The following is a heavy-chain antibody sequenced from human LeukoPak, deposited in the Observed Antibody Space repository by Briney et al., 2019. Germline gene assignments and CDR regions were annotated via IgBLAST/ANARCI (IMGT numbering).Heavy chain of an antibody. J-gene: IGHJ4*02. CDR3: AKAYYYDSSAPTDY. D-gene: IGHD3-22*01. V-gene: IGHV3-23*01. CDR2: ISGSGGST. Sequence: PGGSLRLSCAASGFTFSSYGMSWVRQAPGKGLEWVSAISGSGGSTYYADSVKGRFTISRDNSKNTLYLQMNSLRAEDTAVYYCAKAYYYDSSAPTDYWGQGTLVTVSS. CDR1: GFTFSSYG.